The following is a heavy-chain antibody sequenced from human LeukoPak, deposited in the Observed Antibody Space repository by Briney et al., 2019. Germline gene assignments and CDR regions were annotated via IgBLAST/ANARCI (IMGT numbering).Heavy chain of an antibody. CDR1: GYTFTSYY. V-gene: IGHV1-46*01. J-gene: IGHJ4*02. CDR2: INPSGGST. Sequence: ASVKVSCKASGYTFTSYYMHWVRQAPGQGLEWMGIINPSGGSTSYAQKFQGRVTMTRDTSTNTAYMELRSLRSDDTAVYYCARDSNVEYSRGWYPGYWGQGTLVTVSS. D-gene: IGHD6-19*01. CDR3: ARDSNVEYSRGWYPGY.